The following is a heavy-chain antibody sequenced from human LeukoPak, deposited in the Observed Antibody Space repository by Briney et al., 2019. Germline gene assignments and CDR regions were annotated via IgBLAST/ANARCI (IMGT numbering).Heavy chain of an antibody. CDR2: IRYDGSNK. V-gene: IGHV3-30*02. CDR3: AKERRYYDFWSGLIDY. Sequence: GGSLRLSCAASGFTFSSYGMHWVRQAPGKGLEWVAFIRYDGSNKYYADSVKGRFTVSRDNSKNTLYLQMNSLRAEDTAVYYCAKERRYYDFWSGLIDYWGQGTLVTVSS. J-gene: IGHJ4*02. D-gene: IGHD3-3*01. CDR1: GFTFSSYG.